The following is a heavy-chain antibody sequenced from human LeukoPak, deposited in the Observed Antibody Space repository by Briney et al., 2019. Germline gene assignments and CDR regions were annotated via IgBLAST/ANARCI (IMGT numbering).Heavy chain of an antibody. CDR1: GFTFSSYS. CDR2: ISSSSSYI. Sequence: GGSLRLSCAASGFTFSSYSMNWVRQAPGKGLEWVSSISSSSSYIYYADSVKGRFTISRDNAKNSLYLQMNSLRAEDTAVYYCAKDRRVYCSSTSCSPFDYWGQGTPVTVSS. J-gene: IGHJ4*02. V-gene: IGHV3-21*01. CDR3: AKDRRVYCSSTSCSPFDY. D-gene: IGHD2-2*01.